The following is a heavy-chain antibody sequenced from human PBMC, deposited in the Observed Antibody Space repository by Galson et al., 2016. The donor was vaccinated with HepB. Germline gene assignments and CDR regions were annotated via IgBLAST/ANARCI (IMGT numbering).Heavy chain of an antibody. CDR1: GFTFDDYA. CDR3: AKDRGNLNYYQLYGMDV. J-gene: IGHJ6*02. CDR2: ISYNSRTI. V-gene: IGHV3-9*01. D-gene: IGHD2/OR15-2a*01. Sequence: SLRLSCAASGFTFDDYAMSWVRQTPGKGLEWVSTISYNSRTIDYADSVKGRFTISRDNAENSLHLQMKSLKTEDTALYYCAKDRGNLNYYQLYGMDVWGQGTAVTVSS.